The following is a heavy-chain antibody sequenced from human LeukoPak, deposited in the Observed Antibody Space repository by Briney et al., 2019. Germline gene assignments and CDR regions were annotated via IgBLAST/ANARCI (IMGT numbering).Heavy chain of an antibody. CDR3: ARGTGGHLFDY. V-gene: IGHV3-74*01. CDR2: INSDGSIT. J-gene: IGHJ4*01. D-gene: IGHD2-8*02. CDR1: GFTFSSYW. Sequence: PGGSLRLSCAASGFTFSSYWMHWVRQAPGKGLVWVSRINSDGSITNYADSVKGRFTISRDTATNTLYLQMNSLRAEDTAVYYCARGTGGHLFDYWGHGTLVTVSS.